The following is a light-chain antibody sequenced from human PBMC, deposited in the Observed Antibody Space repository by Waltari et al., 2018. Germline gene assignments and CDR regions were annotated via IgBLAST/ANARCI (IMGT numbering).Light chain of an antibody. CDR1: RSIDAF. CDR2: DAS. V-gene: IGKV1-39*01. J-gene: IGKJ5*01. Sequence: TCLASRSIDAFLNWYQQQPGKAPKLLIYDASTLQRGVPPRFSGTRIGTDFSLTISDLQPEDFATYFCQQSYSAPFTFGRGTRLE. CDR3: QQSYSAPFT.